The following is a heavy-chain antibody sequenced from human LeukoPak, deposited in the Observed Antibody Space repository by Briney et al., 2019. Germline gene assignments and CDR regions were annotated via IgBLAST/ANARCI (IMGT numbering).Heavy chain of an antibody. V-gene: IGHV4-4*02. D-gene: IGHD3-3*01. J-gene: IGHJ4*02. CDR1: GGSFTSTNW. CDR2: FHLDGRT. Sequence: PSETLSLTCVVSGGSFTSTNWWTRGRQPPGKGLEWSGEFHLDGRTNYNPSLKSRLTMSVDLSENLISLKLTSVTAADTAVYYCAREGGFYRPLDYSGQGTLVTVSS. CDR3: AREGGFYRPLDY.